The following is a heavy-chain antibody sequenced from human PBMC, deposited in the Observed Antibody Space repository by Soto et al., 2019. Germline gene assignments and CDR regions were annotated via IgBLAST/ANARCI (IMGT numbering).Heavy chain of an antibody. CDR3: ARGLGGVVPAAVYYFDY. CDR2: INHSGST. J-gene: IGHJ4*02. Sequence: PSVTLSLTCAVYGGSFSGYYWSWIRQPPGKGLEWIGEINHSGSTNYNPSLKSRVTISVDTSKNQFSLKLSSVTAADTAVYYCARGLGGVVPAAVYYFDYWGQGTLVTVSS. D-gene: IGHD2-2*01. CDR1: GGSFSGYY. V-gene: IGHV4-34*01.